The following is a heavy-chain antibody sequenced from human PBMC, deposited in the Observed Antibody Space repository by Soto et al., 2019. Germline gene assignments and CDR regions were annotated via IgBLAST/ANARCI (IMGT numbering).Heavy chain of an antibody. CDR1: GGSFSGYY. V-gene: IGHV4-34*01. J-gene: IGHJ6*02. CDR3: ARVRAARLPGSDYYYYGMDV. Sequence: SETLSLTCAVYGGSFSGYYWSWIRQPPGKGLEWIGEINHSGSTNYNPSLKSRVTISVDTSKNQFSLKLSSVTAADTAVYYCARVRAARLPGSDYYYYGMDVWGQGTTVTVAS. CDR2: INHSGST. D-gene: IGHD6-6*01.